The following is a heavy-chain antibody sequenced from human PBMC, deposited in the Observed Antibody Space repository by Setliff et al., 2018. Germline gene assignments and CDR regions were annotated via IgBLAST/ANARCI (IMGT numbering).Heavy chain of an antibody. V-gene: IGHV4-61*09. J-gene: IGHJ6*03. CDR2: IYTSWST. Sequence: SETLSLTCTVSGDSMSSAKYYWRWIRQSAGKGLEWLGQIYTSWSTNYNPSLKGRATLSIDASKRQFSLKLTSVTAADTAVDYCARMSGFQYMDVWGKGTTGTVSS. CDR1: GDSMSSAKYY. D-gene: IGHD3-3*01. CDR3: ARMSGFQYMDV.